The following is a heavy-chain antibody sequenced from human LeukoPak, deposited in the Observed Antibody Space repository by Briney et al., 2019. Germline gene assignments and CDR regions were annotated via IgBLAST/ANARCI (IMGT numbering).Heavy chain of an antibody. V-gene: IGHV3-21*01. Sequence: GGSLRLSCAASGFTFSTYSMNWVRLAPGKGLEWVSCISSSSTYIYYADSVKGRFTISRDNAKNSLYLQMNSLRADDTAVYFCASGYDGGAFYDYWGQGSLVTVST. CDR2: ISSSSTYI. D-gene: IGHD3-22*01. CDR3: ASGYDGGAFYDY. CDR1: GFTFSTYS. J-gene: IGHJ4*02.